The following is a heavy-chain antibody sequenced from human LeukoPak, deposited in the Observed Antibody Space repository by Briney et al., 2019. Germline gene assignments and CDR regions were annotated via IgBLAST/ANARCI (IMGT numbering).Heavy chain of an antibody. V-gene: IGHV3-30-3*01. CDR2: ISYDGSNK. Sequence: GGSLRLSCAASGFTFSSYAMHWVRQAPGKGLEWVAVISYDGSNKYYADSVKGRFTISRDNSKNTLYLQMNSLRAEDTAVYYCARDRHSYDSSGYFDYWGQGTLVTVSS. CDR3: ARDRHSYDSSGYFDY. D-gene: IGHD3-22*01. CDR1: GFTFSSYA. J-gene: IGHJ4*02.